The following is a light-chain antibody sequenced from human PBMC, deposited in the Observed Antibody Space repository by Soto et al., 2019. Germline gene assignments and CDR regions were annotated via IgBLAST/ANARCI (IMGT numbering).Light chain of an antibody. CDR3: QQYNNWPPELT. CDR1: QSVSSN. CDR2: GAS. V-gene: IGKV3-15*01. J-gene: IGKJ4*01. Sequence: EIVMRQSPATLSVSPGERATLSCRASQSVSSNLAWYQQKPGQAPRLLIYGASTRATGIPARFSGSGSGTEFTLTISSLQSEDFAVYYCQQYNNWPPELTFGGGTKVEIK.